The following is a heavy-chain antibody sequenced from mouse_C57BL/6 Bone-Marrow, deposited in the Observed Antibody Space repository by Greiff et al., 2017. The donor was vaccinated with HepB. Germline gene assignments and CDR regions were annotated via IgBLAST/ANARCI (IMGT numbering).Heavy chain of an antibody. J-gene: IGHJ2*01. CDR3: ARQDYGSSLDY. V-gene: IGHV5-17*01. Sequence: EVKVEESGGGLVKPGGSLKLSCAASGFTFSDYGRPWVRKAPEKGREWVAYISSGSSTIYYADTVKGRFTISRDNAKNTLFLQMTSLRSEDTAMYYCARQDYGSSLDYWGQGTTLTVSS. CDR1: GFTFSDYG. CDR2: ISSGSSTI. D-gene: IGHD1-1*01.